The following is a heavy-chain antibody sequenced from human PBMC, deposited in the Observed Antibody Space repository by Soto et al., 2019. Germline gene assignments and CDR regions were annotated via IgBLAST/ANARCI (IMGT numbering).Heavy chain of an antibody. D-gene: IGHD3-16*01. J-gene: IGHJ6*02. CDR3: ARDPTFREFASPSYYYGIDF. CDR1: KFPLRSYT. Sequence: GGSLRLSCAASKFPLRSYTMHWVRQAPGKGPEWVAIISFDGTKIHYADSVKGRFTISRDNSENMVFLQMNDLKTEDSAVYFCARDPTFREFASPSYYYGIDFWGRGTTVTVSS. CDR2: ISFDGTKI. V-gene: IGHV3-30-3*01.